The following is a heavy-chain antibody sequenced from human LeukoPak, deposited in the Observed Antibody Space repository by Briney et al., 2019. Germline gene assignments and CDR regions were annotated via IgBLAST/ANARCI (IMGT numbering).Heavy chain of an antibody. Sequence: PSETLSLTCAVYGGSFSGYYWSWIRQPPGKGLEWIWEINHRGSTNYNPSLKGRVTISVGTSKNQFSLKLSSVTAADTAVYYCAAAYCGGDCYPAGNFDYWGQGTLVTVSS. V-gene: IGHV4-34*01. CDR1: GGSFSGYY. D-gene: IGHD2-21*02. J-gene: IGHJ4*02. CDR3: AAAYCGGDCYPAGNFDY. CDR2: INHRGST.